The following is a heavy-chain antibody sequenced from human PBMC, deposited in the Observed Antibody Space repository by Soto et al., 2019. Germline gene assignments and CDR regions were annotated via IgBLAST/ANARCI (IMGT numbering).Heavy chain of an antibody. CDR2: IHSTGVT. J-gene: IGHJ5*02. V-gene: IGHV4-4*07. CDR3: TRGAGPPWFDL. Sequence: SETLSLTCTVSGDSISGHFWSWIRQPAGEGLEWVGRIHSTGVTSYNPSLKSRVTMSVDTSNNQFSLNLRSVTAADTAVYYCTRGAGPPWFDLWGQGTQVTVSS. CDR1: GDSISGHF.